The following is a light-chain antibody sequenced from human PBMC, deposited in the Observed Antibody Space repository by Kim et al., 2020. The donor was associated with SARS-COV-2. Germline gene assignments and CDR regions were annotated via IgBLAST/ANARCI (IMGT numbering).Light chain of an antibody. J-gene: IGLJ1*01. V-gene: IGLV2-14*01. CDR2: EVS. CDR3: SSYTSSSTLGGVYV. CDR1: SSDVGGYNY. Sequence: ISSTGTSSDVGGYNYVSWYQQHPGKAPKLMIYEVSNRPSGVSNRFSGSKSGNTASLTISGLQAEDEADYYCSSYTSSSTLGGVYVFGTGTKVTVL.